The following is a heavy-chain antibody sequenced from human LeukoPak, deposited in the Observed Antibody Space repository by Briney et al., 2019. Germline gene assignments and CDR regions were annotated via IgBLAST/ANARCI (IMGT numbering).Heavy chain of an antibody. V-gene: IGHV1-2*02. CDR1: GYTFTGYY. D-gene: IGHD3-22*01. CDR3: ARDSYYESSGYSGYFDY. J-gene: IGHJ4*02. CDR2: INPNSGGT. Sequence: ASVKVSCKASGYTFTGYYMHWVRQAPGQGLEWMGWINPNSGGTNYAQKFQGRVTMTRDTSISTGYMELSRLTSDDPAVYYCARDSYYESSGYSGYFDYWGEGTLVTVSS.